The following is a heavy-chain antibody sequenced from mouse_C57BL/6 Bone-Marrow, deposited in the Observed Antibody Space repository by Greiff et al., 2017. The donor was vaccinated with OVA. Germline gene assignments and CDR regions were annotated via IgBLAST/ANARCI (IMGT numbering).Heavy chain of an antibody. CDR1: GFNIKDDY. J-gene: IGHJ4*01. CDR2: IDPENGDT. Sequence: VQLQQSGAELVRPGASVKLSCTASGFNIKDDYMHWVKQRPEQGLEWIGWIDPENGDTEYASKFQGKATITADTSSNTAYLQLSSLTSEDTAVYYCTTGYGSSPSYAMDYWGQGTSVTVSS. CDR3: TTGYGSSPSYAMDY. D-gene: IGHD1-1*01. V-gene: IGHV14-4*01.